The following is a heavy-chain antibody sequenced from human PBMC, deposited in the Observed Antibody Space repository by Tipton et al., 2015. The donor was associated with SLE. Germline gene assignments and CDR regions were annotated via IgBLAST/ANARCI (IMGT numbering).Heavy chain of an antibody. J-gene: IGHJ6*03. CDR2: INDSGST. CDR1: GGSLSGYN. D-gene: IGHD2-2*01. CDR3: ARVPALYYYYMDV. Sequence: TLSLTCAVSGGSLSGYNWPWIRQPPGKGLEWIGEINDSGSTNYNPSLKSRVTISADTSKNQFSLKLTSVTAADTAVYYCARVPALYYYYMDVWGKGTTVTVSS. V-gene: IGHV4-34*01.